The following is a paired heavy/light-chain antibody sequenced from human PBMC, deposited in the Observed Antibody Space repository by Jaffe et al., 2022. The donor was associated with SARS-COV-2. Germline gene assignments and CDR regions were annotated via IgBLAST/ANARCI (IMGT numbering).Heavy chain of an antibody. CDR1: GGSISNTNYY. CDR2: IYYNGAT. Sequence: QLQLQESGPRLVRPSETLSLKCTVSGGSISNTNYYWGWIRQPPGKGLEWIGTIYYNGATKYNPSLNSRVTISVDTSKNQFSLKVNSVTAADTAIYYCAAEERDHTYIYGGDYWGQGTLVTVSS. V-gene: IGHV4-39*01. J-gene: IGHJ4*02. D-gene: IGHD3-9*01. CDR3: AAEERDHTYIYGGDY.
Light chain of an antibody. CDR1: SGHTNYA. CDR3: QTWGTGTFRV. V-gene: IGLV4-69*01. CDR2: VNSDGSH. Sequence: QFVVTQSPSASASLGASVKLTCTLSSGHTNYAIAWHQQQPGKGPRFLMKVNSDGSHRKGDGIPDRFSGSSSGAERYLAISSLQSEDEADYYCQTWGTGTFRVFGGGTKLTVL. J-gene: IGLJ3*02.